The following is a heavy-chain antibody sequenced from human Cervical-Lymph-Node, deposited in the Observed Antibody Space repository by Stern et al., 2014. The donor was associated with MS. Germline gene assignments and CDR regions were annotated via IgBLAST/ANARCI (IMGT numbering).Heavy chain of an antibody. D-gene: IGHD1-26*01. Sequence: VQLVESGGGVVQPGRSLRLSCAASGFVFRRYALHWVRPAPGKGLAWVALISYDGRDKYYTDSVKGRFTFSRDNSNKTVDLEMNSLRLEDTAVYYCAKGGSGSYLDWGQGSLVTVSS. V-gene: IGHV3-30*04. J-gene: IGHJ4*02. CDR1: GFVFRRYA. CDR2: ISYDGRDK. CDR3: AKGGSGSYLD.